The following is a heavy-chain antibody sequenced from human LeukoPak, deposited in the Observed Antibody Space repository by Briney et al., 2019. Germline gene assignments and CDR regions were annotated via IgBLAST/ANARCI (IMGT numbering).Heavy chain of an antibody. V-gene: IGHV1-8*01. CDR3: ARGRGRVTKVRPPFDP. Sequence: ASVKVSCKASGYTFTSYDINWVRQATGQGLEWMGWMNPNSGNTGYAKKFQGRVTMTRNTSISTAYMELSSLRSEDTAVYYCARGRGRVTKVRPPFDPWGQGTLVTVSS. J-gene: IGHJ5*02. D-gene: IGHD3-10*01. CDR1: GYTFTSYD. CDR2: MNPNSGNT.